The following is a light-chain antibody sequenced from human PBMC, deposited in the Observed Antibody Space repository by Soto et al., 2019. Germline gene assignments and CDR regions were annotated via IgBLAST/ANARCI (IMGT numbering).Light chain of an antibody. CDR1: QSVRSNF. CDR3: QQYGTSPHLT. V-gene: IGKV3-20*01. Sequence: EIVLTQSPGTLSLSPGERAALSCRASQSVRSNFVAWYQQKPGQAPRRLIYAASRRAPGIPDRFSGSGSGRDFSLIISRLEPEDFAVYYCQQYGTSPHLTFGGGTRVEIK. CDR2: AAS. J-gene: IGKJ4*01.